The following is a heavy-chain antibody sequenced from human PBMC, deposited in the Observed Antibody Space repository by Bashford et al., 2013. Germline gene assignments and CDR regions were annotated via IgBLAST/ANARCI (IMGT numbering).Heavy chain of an antibody. D-gene: IGHD2-2*01. CDR3: VRTTSSYGMDV. CDR2: SPSRWFT. CDR1: GGSFSSYG. Sequence: PSVKVSCKPAGGSFSSYGYQLGAGRALDKGLSGWEESPSRWFTNYAQKFQGRVTITADKSTNTAYMEMSSLRSDDTAVYYCVRTTSSYGMDVWGQGTTVTVSS. V-gene: IGHV1-69*04. J-gene: IGHJ6*02.